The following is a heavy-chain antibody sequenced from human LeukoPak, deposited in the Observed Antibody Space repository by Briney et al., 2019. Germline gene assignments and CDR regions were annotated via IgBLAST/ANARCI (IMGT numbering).Heavy chain of an antibody. D-gene: IGHD7-27*01. Sequence: RAGGSLGLSCAASGFTFSTYTMYWVRHPPGKRLEWVSIIGSSGGGIHYADSVKGRFTISRDNSKNALYLQMNSLRVEDTAVYYCAIDPNWGTHSWGQGVLVTVSS. CDR3: AIDPNWGTHS. CDR1: GFTFSTYT. J-gene: IGHJ4*02. V-gene: IGHV3-23*01. CDR2: IGSSGGGI.